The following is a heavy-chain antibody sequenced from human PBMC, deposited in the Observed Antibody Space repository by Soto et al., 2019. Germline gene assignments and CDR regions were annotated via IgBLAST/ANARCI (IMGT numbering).Heavy chain of an antibody. D-gene: IGHD2-15*01. Sequence: QVQLQESGPGLVKPSQTLSLTCTVSGGSISSGGYYWSWIRQHPGKGLEWIGYIYYSGSTYYNPSLKSRVXXSXDXXKNQFSLKLSSVTAADTAVYYCAREVVVKGYYFDYWGQGTLVTVSS. CDR3: AREVVVKGYYFDY. J-gene: IGHJ4*02. V-gene: IGHV4-31*03. CDR2: IYYSGST. CDR1: GGSISSGGYY.